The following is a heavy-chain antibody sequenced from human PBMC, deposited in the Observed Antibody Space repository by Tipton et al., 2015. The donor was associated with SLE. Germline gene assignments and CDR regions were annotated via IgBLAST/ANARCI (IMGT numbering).Heavy chain of an antibody. Sequence: SLRLSCAASGFTFSSYAMSWVRQAPGKGLEWVSAISGSGGSTYYADSVKGRFTISRDNSKNTLYLQMNSLRAEDTAVYYCAKDPRWGRYYYGMDVWGQGTTVTVSS. D-gene: IGHD2-8*02. CDR2: ISGSGGST. V-gene: IGHV3-23*01. J-gene: IGHJ6*02. CDR1: GFTFSSYA. CDR3: AKDPRWGRYYYGMDV.